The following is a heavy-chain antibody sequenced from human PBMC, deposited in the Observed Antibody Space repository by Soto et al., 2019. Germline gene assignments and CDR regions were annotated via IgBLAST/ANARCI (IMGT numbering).Heavy chain of an antibody. CDR3: AKCIVVVPAAFDY. D-gene: IGHD2-2*01. J-gene: IGHJ4*02. Sequence: GGSLRLSCAASGFTFSSYAMSWVRQAPGKGLEWVSAISGSGGSTYYADSVKGRFTISRDSSKNTLYLQMNSLRAEDTAVYYCAKCIVVVPAAFDYWGQGTLVTVSS. V-gene: IGHV3-23*01. CDR2: ISGSGGST. CDR1: GFTFSSYA.